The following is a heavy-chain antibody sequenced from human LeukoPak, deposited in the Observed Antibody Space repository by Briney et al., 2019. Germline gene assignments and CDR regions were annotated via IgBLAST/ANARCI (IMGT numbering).Heavy chain of an antibody. CDR2: INHSGST. CDR3: AMSLGRIWGSYRYTPPGYFDY. CDR1: GFTFSSYA. D-gene: IGHD3-16*02. Sequence: PGGPLRLSCAASGFTFSSYAMSWVRQPPGKGLEWIGEINHSGSTNYNPSLKSRVTISVDTSKNQFSLKLSSVTAADTAVYYCAMSLGRIWGSYRYTPPGYFDYWGQGTLVTVSS. J-gene: IGHJ4*02. V-gene: IGHV4-34*08.